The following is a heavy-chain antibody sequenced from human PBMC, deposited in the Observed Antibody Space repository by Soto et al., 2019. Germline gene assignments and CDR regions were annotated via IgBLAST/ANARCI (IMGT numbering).Heavy chain of an antibody. D-gene: IGHD1-1*01. CDR1: GFTFTSYG. J-gene: IGHJ5*02. Sequence: GGSLRLSCSASGFTFTSYGMYWVRQAPGKGLEWVAFISYDGADKVYAESVEGRFIISRDNSKDTVYLQMNSLRTEDTAIYHCAKFSALDVPGMGDWFDPWGPGTLVTV. V-gene: IGHV3-30*18. CDR3: AKFSALDVPGMGDWFDP. CDR2: ISYDGADK.